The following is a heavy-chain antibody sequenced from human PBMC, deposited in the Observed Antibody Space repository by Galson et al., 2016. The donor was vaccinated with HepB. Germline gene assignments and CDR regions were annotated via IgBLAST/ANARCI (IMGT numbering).Heavy chain of an antibody. CDR1: GYTFINYY. CDR3: ARAIMTPSDNWFDP. J-gene: IGHJ5*02. V-gene: IGHV1-46*01. Sequence: SVKVSCKASGYTFINYYIHWVQQAPGQGLEWMGIINPLSGGTDYAQRFQGRVTMTRDTSTSTVSMELSSLRSEDTAVYYCARAIMTPSDNWFDPWGQGSLVTVSS. D-gene: IGHD2-8*01. CDR2: INPLSGGT.